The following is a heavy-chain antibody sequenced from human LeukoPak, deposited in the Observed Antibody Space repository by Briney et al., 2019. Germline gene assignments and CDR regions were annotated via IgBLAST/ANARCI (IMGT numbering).Heavy chain of an antibody. D-gene: IGHD4-17*01. V-gene: IGHV3-74*01. Sequence: GGSLRLSCVASGFTFSSYSSYWMNWVRQAPGKGLVWVSRINSDGTYTTYADSVKGRFTISRDNSKNTLYLQMNSLRAEDTAVYYCAKDPNGDYIGAFDFWGQGTMVTVSS. CDR1: GFTFSSYSSYW. J-gene: IGHJ3*01. CDR3: AKDPNGDYIGAFDF. CDR2: INSDGTYT.